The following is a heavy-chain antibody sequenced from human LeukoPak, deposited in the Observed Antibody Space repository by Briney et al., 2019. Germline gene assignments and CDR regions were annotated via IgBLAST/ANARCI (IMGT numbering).Heavy chain of an antibody. CDR2: INAGNGNT. Sequence: GASVKVSCKASGYTFTSYAMHWVRQAPGQRLEWMGWINAGNGNTKYSQKFQGRVTITRDTSASTAYMELSSLRSEDTAVYYCASLLGVLWFGEPSAFDIWGQGTMVTVSS. V-gene: IGHV1-3*01. D-gene: IGHD3-10*01. J-gene: IGHJ3*02. CDR1: GYTFTSYA. CDR3: ASLLGVLWFGEPSAFDI.